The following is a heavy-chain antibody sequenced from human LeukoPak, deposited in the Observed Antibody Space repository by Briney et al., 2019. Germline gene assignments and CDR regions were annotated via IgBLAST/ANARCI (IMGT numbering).Heavy chain of an antibody. CDR2: IYSGGAT. J-gene: IGHJ4*02. CDR1: GFIVSDNY. V-gene: IGHV3-53*01. D-gene: IGHD3-16*01. CDR3: ARGRTDFGGGLFDY. Sequence: GGSLRLSCAVSGFIVSDNYMSWVRQAPGKGLEWVSVIYSGGATYHSDSAKGRFTVSRDNSRNTVYLQMNNLRAEDTAVYFCARGRTDFGGGLFDYRGQGTLVTVSA.